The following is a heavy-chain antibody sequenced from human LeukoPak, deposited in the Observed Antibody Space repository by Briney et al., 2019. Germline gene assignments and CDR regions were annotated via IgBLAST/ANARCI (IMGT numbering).Heavy chain of an antibody. CDR2: INPNSAVT. V-gene: IGHV1-2*02. J-gene: IGHJ4*02. CDR1: GFTFTAYY. D-gene: IGHD3-9*01. Sequence: PGASVKVSCKASGFTFTAYYMHWVRQAPGQGLEYMGWINPNSAVTNSEQKFQGRVTMTRDTSLSTAYMELSWLRSDDTAVYYCARESLTGYKWFDYWGQGTLVTVSS. CDR3: ARESLTGYKWFDY.